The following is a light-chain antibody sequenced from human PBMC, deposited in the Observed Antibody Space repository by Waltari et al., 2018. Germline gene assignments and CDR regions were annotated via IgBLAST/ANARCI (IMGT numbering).Light chain of an antibody. V-gene: IGLV1-44*01. CDR2: SNK. J-gene: IGLJ2*01. CDR3: AAWDGGLNGLS. CDR1: RSNVGSNT. Sequence: QSVLSQPPSESGTPGQRVTISCSGTRSNVGSNTVNWYQHLPGTSPKLLIYSNKHRPSGVPDRFSDAKSGTSASLAISGLQSEEEGDDYGAAWDGGLNGLSFGGGTKLTVL.